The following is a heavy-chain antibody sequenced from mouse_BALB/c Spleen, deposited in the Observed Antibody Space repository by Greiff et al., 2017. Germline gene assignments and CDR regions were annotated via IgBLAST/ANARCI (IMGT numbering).Heavy chain of an antibody. Sequence: EVKLVESGGGLVQPGGSRKLSCAASGFTFSDYGMAWVRQAPGKGPEWVAFISNLAYSIYYADTVTGRFTISRENAKNTLYLEMSSLRSEDTAMYYCARDSLLEDYAMDYWGQGTSVTVSS. CDR1: GFTFSDYG. V-gene: IGHV5-15*02. D-gene: IGHD1-2*01. J-gene: IGHJ4*01. CDR2: ISNLAYSI. CDR3: ARDSLLEDYAMDY.